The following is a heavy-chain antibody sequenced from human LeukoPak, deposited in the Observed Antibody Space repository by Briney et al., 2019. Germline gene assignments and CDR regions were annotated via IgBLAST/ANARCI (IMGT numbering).Heavy chain of an antibody. CDR1: GFTVSSKY. Sequence: GGSLRLSCAASGFTVSSKYMSWVRQAPGKGLEWVSVIYSGGSTYYADSVKGRFTISRDNSKNTLYLQMKSLRAEDTAVYYCARDLYYYDSSGYRVSGGFDYWGQGTLVTVSS. D-gene: IGHD3-22*01. V-gene: IGHV3-53*01. CDR2: IYSGGST. CDR3: ARDLYYYDSSGYRVSGGFDY. J-gene: IGHJ4*02.